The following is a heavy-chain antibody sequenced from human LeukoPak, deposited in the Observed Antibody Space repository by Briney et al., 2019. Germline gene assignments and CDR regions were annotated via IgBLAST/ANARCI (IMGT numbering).Heavy chain of an antibody. V-gene: IGHV3-23*01. Sequence: GSLRLSCAASGFTFSSYAMSWVRQAPGKGLEWVSAIIGSGGSTYYADSVKGRFTISRDNSKNTLYLQMNSLRAEDTAVYYCAKGAYCGGDCPRGYYFDYWGQGTLVTVSS. CDR1: GFTFSSYA. D-gene: IGHD2-21*02. CDR2: IIGSGGST. J-gene: IGHJ4*02. CDR3: AKGAYCGGDCPRGYYFDY.